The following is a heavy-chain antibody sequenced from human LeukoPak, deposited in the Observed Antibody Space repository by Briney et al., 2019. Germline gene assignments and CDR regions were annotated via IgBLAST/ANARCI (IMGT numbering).Heavy chain of an antibody. CDR1: GYTFTSYG. CDR3: PRDYYDSSGYPNY. D-gene: IGHD3-22*01. Sequence: GASVNVFCKASGYTFTSYGISWVRQALGQGLEWMVCICAYNDNTNYTQTLQGRVTISTDTSTSTAYMELRSRRSDATSAYYFPRDYYDSSGYPNYWGQGTLGTVSS. CDR2: ICAYNDNT. V-gene: IGHV1-18*01. J-gene: IGHJ4*02.